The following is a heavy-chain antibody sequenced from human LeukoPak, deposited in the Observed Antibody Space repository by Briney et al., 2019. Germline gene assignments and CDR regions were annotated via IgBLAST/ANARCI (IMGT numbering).Heavy chain of an antibody. D-gene: IGHD3-3*01. V-gene: IGHV3-11*04. CDR1: GFTFSDYY. CDR3: ARDQGDFWSGYSYFDY. Sequence: GGSLRLSCAASGFTFSDYYMSWIRQAPGKGLEWVSYISSSGSTIYYADSVKGRFTISRDSAKNSLYLQMNSLRAEDTAVYYCARDQGDFWSGYSYFDYWGQGTLVTVSS. CDR2: ISSSGSTI. J-gene: IGHJ4*02.